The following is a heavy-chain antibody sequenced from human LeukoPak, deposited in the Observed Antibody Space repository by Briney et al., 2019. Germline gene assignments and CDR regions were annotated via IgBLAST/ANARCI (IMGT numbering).Heavy chain of an antibody. CDR1: GGTFSSYA. D-gene: IGHD3-22*01. J-gene: IGHJ4*02. V-gene: IGHV1-69*06. CDR3: ARDTCYYDSSGYYESGY. Sequence: GASVKVSCKASGGTFSSYAISWVRQAPGQGLEWMGGIIPIFGTANYAQKFQGRVTITADKSTSTAYMELSSLRSEDTAVYYCARDTCYYDSSGYYESGYWGQGTLVTASS. CDR2: IIPIFGTA.